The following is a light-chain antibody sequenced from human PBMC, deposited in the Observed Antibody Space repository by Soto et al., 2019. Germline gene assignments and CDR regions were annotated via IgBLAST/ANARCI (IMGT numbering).Light chain of an antibody. CDR1: QSVSSSF. J-gene: IGKJ4*01. CDR2: GAS. Sequence: EIVLTQSPATLSLSPGERATLSCRASQSVSSSFLAWYQQKPGQAPRLLIYGASNRATGIPDRFSRRGSGTGFTLTISRLEPEDFAVYDCHQYGSSPLTFGGGTNVDIK. V-gene: IGKV3-20*01. CDR3: HQYGSSPLT.